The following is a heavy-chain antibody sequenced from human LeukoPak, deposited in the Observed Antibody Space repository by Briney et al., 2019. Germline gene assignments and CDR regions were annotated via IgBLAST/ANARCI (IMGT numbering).Heavy chain of an antibody. Sequence: SQTLSLTCTVSGGSISSGSYYWSWIRQPAGKGLEWIGRIYTSGSTNYNPSLKSRVTISVDKSKNQFSLKLSSVTAADTAVYYCARDNDYGDYVGYWGQGTLVTVSS. D-gene: IGHD4-17*01. CDR2: IYTSGST. CDR1: GGSISSGSYY. V-gene: IGHV4-61*02. CDR3: ARDNDYGDYVGY. J-gene: IGHJ4*02.